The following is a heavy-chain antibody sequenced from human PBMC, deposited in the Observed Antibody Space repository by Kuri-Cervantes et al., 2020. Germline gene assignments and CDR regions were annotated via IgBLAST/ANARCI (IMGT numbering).Heavy chain of an antibody. D-gene: IGHD1-20*01. J-gene: IGHJ3*02. CDR2: ISSSGSSI. V-gene: IGHV3-11*04. CDR1: GFTFSDYY. Sequence: GSLRLSCAAFGFTFSDYYMSWIRQAPGKGLEWVSYISSSGSSILYGDSVKGRFTISRDNAKSSLYLQMNSLRAEDTAVYYCASPLYLDLKAYRAFDIWGQGTMVTVSS. CDR3: ASPLYLDLKAYRAFDI.